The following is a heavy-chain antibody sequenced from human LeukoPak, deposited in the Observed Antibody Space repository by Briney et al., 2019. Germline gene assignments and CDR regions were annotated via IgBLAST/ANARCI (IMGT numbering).Heavy chain of an antibody. CDR1: GFTFSSYG. CDR3: AKDYYSDSSGPDY. Sequence: PGRSLRLSCAASGFTFSSYGMHWVRQAPGKGLEWVAVIGCDGSNKYYADSVKGRFTTSRENSTTTLYLQMNSLRAEDTAVYYCAKDYYSDSSGPDYWGQGTLVTVSS. J-gene: IGHJ4*02. CDR2: IGCDGSNK. V-gene: IGHV3-33*06. D-gene: IGHD3-22*01.